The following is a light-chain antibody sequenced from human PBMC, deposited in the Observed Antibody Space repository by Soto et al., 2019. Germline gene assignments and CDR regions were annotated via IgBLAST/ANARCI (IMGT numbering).Light chain of an antibody. CDR1: QSISSW. V-gene: IGKV1-5*03. Sequence: DIQMTQSPSTLSASVGDRVTITCRASQSISSWLAWYQQKPGKAPKLLIYKASSLESGVPSRFSVSGSGTEFPLTISSLQPDDFATYYCHQYNSYPYTFGQGTKLEIK. CDR3: HQYNSYPYT. J-gene: IGKJ2*01. CDR2: KAS.